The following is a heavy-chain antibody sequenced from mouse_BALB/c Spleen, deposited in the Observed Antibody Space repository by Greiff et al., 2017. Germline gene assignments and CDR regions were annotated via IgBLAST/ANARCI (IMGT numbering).Heavy chain of an antibody. J-gene: IGHJ4*01. CDR2: ILPGSGST. CDR3: ARRLLRPGGAMDY. CDR1: GYTFSSYW. Sequence: VQLQQSGAELMKPGASVKISCKATGYTFSSYWIEWVKQRPGHGLEWIGEILPGSGSTNYNEKFKGKATLTADTSSNTAYMQLSSLTSEDAAVYYGARRLLRPGGAMDYWGQGTSGTVAS. D-gene: IGHD2-12*01. V-gene: IGHV1-9*01.